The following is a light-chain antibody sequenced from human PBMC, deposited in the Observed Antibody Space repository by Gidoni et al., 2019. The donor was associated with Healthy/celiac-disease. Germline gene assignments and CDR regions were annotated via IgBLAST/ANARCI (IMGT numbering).Light chain of an antibody. V-gene: IGLV2-14*01. CDR2: DVS. J-gene: IGLJ1*01. CDR3: SSYTSSSLHV. CDR1: SSDVGGYTY. Sequence: QSALTQPASVSVSPGQSLTISCTGTSSDVGGYTYVSWYQQHPGKAPKLMIYDVSNRPSGVSNRFSGSKSGNTASLTISGLQAEDEADYYCSSYTSSSLHVFGTGTKVTVL.